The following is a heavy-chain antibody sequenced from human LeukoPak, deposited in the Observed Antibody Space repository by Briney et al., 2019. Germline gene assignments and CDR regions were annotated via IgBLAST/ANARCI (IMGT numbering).Heavy chain of an antibody. Sequence: PSETLSLTCTVSGGSLSNYYWSRIRQPPGKGLEWIGYIYYSGSTNYNPSPKSRVTISVDTSKNQFSLKLRFVTAADTAVYYCARDSGYNSPFDYWGQGTLVTVSS. CDR2: IYYSGST. CDR3: ARDSGYNSPFDY. D-gene: IGHD6-13*01. CDR1: GGSLSNYY. J-gene: IGHJ4*02. V-gene: IGHV4-59*01.